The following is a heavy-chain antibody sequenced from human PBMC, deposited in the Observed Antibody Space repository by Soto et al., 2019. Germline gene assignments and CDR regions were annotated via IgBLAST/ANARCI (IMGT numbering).Heavy chain of an antibody. V-gene: IGHV3-23*01. Sequence: EVQLLESGGGLVQPGGSLRLSCAASGFTFSSYAMSWVRQAPGKGLEWVSGISGSGGSTYYADSVKGRFTMSRDNSKNTLYLQMNSLRDEDTAVYYCAKEELERQGSGFDYWGQGTLVTVSS. J-gene: IGHJ4*02. CDR2: ISGSGGST. CDR3: AKEELERQGSGFDY. CDR1: GFTFSSYA. D-gene: IGHD1-1*01.